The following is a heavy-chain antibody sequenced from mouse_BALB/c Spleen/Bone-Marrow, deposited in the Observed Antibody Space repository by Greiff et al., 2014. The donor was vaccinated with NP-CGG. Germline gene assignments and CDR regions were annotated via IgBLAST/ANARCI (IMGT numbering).Heavy chain of an antibody. CDR3: ARRRRYGAMDY. CDR2: INPGSSTI. CDR1: GFDFSRYW. D-gene: IGHD2-14*01. J-gene: IGHJ4*01. Sequence: VQLKDSGGGLVQPGGSLNLSCAASGFDFSRYWMSWARQAPGKGQEWIGEINPGSSTINYTPSLKDKFIISRGNAKNTLYLQMSKVRSEDTALYYCARRRRYGAMDYWGQGTSVTVSS. V-gene: IGHV4-2*02.